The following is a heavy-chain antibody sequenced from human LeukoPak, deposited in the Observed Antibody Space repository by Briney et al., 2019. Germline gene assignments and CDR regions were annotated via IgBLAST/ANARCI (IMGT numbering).Heavy chain of an antibody. Sequence: GGSLSLSCAASGFTFSGYSMIWVRQAPGKGLEWVANIKPDGSEKYYVNSLKGRFIISRDNGKNSLYLQMNSLRAEDTAVYYCARPFSVHFDWDFWGQGTLVTVSS. CDR3: ARPFSVHFDWDF. CDR1: GFTFSGYS. V-gene: IGHV3-7*01. J-gene: IGHJ4*02. CDR2: IKPDGSEK. D-gene: IGHD3-9*01.